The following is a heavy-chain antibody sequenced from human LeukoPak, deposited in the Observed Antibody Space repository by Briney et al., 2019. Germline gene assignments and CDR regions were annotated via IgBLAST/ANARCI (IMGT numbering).Heavy chain of an antibody. Sequence: GASVKVSCKASGYTFTTYGISWVRQAPGQGLEWMGWISAYNGNTKYAQKFQGRVTMTTDTSTSTAYMELGSLRSDDTAVYYCARENCSGGSCYSYFDYWGQGTLVTVSS. V-gene: IGHV1-18*04. CDR2: ISAYNGNT. J-gene: IGHJ4*02. CDR3: ARENCSGGSCYSYFDY. CDR1: GYTFTTYG. D-gene: IGHD2-15*01.